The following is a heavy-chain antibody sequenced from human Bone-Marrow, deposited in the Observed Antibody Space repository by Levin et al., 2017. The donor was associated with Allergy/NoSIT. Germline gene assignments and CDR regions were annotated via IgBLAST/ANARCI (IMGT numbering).Heavy chain of an antibody. Sequence: SETLSLTCVISGDSITNNSATWNWIRQSPSRGLEWLGWTYYRSKWYNEYSVSLKSRITLDADASKNQFTLHLKSVTTEDTAGYYCARGPRYCSNALCRSFYYGLAVWGRATTVTVSS. D-gene: IGHD2-8*01. CDR2: TYYRSKWYN. J-gene: IGHJ6*02. CDR1: GDSITNNSAT. V-gene: IGHV6-1*01. CDR3: ARGPRYCSNALCRSFYYGLAV.